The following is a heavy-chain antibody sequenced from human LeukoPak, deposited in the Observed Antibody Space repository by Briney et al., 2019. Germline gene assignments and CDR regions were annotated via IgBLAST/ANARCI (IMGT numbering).Heavy chain of an antibody. D-gene: IGHD6-13*01. CDR3: ARGGAAAGTDY. Sequence: GGSLRPSCAASGFTFSSYAMSWVRQAPGKGLEWVSAINGRGGSTYYADSVKGRFTISRDNSKNTLYLQMNSLRAEDAAVYYCARGGAAAGTDYWGQGTLVTVSS. V-gene: IGHV3-23*01. CDR2: INGRGGST. J-gene: IGHJ4*02. CDR1: GFTFSSYA.